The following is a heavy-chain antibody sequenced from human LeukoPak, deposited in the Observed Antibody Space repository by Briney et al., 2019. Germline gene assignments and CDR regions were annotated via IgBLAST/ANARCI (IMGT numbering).Heavy chain of an antibody. V-gene: IGHV4-59*01. CDR1: GGSISSYY. Sequence: SETLSLTCTVSGGSISSYYWSWIRQPPGKGLEWIGYIYYSGSTNYNPSLKSRVTISVDTSKNQFSLKLSSVTAADTAVYYCARSVLGATTWDYFDYWGQGTLVTVSS. D-gene: IGHD1-26*01. J-gene: IGHJ4*02. CDR3: ARSVLGATTWDYFDY. CDR2: IYYSGST.